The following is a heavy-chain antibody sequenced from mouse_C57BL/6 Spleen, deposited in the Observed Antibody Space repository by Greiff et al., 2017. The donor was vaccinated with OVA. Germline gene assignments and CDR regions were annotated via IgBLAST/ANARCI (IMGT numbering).Heavy chain of an antibody. Sequence: QVQLQQSGAELVMPGASVKLSCKASGYTFTSYWMHWVKQRPGQGLEWIGEIDPSDSYTNSNQKFKGKSTLTVDKSSSTAYMQLSSLTSEDSAVYYCARSRSSPYYYAMDYWGQGTSVTVSS. CDR1: GYTFTSYW. CDR2: IDPSDSYT. J-gene: IGHJ4*01. CDR3: ARSRSSPYYYAMDY. D-gene: IGHD1-1*01. V-gene: IGHV1-69*01.